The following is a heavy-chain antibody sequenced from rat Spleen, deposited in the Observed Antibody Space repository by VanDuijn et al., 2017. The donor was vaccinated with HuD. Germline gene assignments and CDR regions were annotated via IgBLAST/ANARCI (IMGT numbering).Heavy chain of an antibody. D-gene: IGHD1-5*01. CDR3: ARLGYNPFDS. V-gene: IGHV5S14*01. Sequence: EVQLVESGGGLVQPGRSLKLSCAASGFTFSSHGMAWARQTPTKGLEWVASISTGGDNTHYRHSVKGRFTISRDNVKNTQYLQMDSLRSEDTATYYCARLGYNPFDSWGQGVMVTVSS. CDR2: ISTGGDNT. CDR1: GFTFSSHG. J-gene: IGHJ2*01.